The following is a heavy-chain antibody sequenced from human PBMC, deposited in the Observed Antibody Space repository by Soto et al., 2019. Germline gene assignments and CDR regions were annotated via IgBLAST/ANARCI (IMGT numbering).Heavy chain of an antibody. V-gene: IGHV3-23*01. Sequence: GGSLRLSCAASGFTFSSYAMSWVRQAPGKGLEWVSAISGSGGSTYYADSVKGRFTISRDNSKNTLYLQMNSLRAEDTAVYYCARAAGGIIFHLGYYFDYWGQGTLVTVSS. CDR2: ISGSGGST. CDR3: ARAAGGIIFHLGYYFDY. J-gene: IGHJ4*02. D-gene: IGHD1-20*01. CDR1: GFTFSSYA.